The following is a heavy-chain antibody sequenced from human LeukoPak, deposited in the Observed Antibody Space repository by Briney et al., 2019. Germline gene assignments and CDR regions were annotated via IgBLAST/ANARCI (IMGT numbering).Heavy chain of an antibody. CDR1: GGSFSGYY. V-gene: IGHV4-34*01. D-gene: IGHD4-23*01. J-gene: IGHJ4*02. CDR2: INHSGST. CDR3: ARVDYGGNSADY. Sequence: SETLSLTCAVYGGSFSGYYWSWIRQPPGKGLEWIGEINHSGSTNYSPSLKSRVTISVDTSKNQFSLKLSSVTAADTAVYYCARVDYGGNSADYWGQGTLVTVSS.